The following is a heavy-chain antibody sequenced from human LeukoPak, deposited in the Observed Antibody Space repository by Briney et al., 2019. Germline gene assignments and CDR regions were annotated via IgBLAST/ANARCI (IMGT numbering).Heavy chain of an antibody. Sequence: PSETLSLTCTVSGGSISSYYWSWIRQPPGKGLEWIGYIYYSGSTNYNPSLKSRVTISVDTSKNQFSLKLSSETAADTAVYYCARQKGWFDPWGQGTLVTVSS. CDR3: ARQKGWFDP. J-gene: IGHJ5*02. V-gene: IGHV4-59*08. CDR2: IYYSGST. CDR1: GGSISSYY.